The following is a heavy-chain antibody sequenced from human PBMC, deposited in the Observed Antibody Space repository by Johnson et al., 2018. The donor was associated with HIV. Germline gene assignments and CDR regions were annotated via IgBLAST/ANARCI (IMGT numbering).Heavy chain of an antibody. V-gene: IGHV3-64*01. J-gene: IGHJ3*02. Sequence: EKLVESGGGLVQPGGSLRLSCAASGFTFSSYAMHWVRQAPGKGLEYVSAISSNGGSTYYANSVKGRFTISRDNSKNTLYLQMNSLRAEDTAVYYCASTSSGWFYAFDIWGQGTMVTVSS. D-gene: IGHD6-19*01. CDR3: ASTSSGWFYAFDI. CDR1: GFTFSSYA. CDR2: ISSNGGST.